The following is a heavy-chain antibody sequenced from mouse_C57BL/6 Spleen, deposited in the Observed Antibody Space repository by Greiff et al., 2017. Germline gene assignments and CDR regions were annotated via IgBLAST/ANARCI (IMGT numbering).Heavy chain of an antibody. J-gene: IGHJ3*01. V-gene: IGHV1-7*01. Sequence: VQLQQSGAELVKPGASVKLSCKASGYTFTSYWMHWVKQRPGQGLEWIGYIHPSSGYTKYNQKFKHKATLTADTSSSTAYMQLSSLTYEDSAVYYCARSGDYYGSFAYWGQGTMVTVSA. CDR3: ARSGDYYGSFAY. CDR1: GYTFTSYW. CDR2: IHPSSGYT. D-gene: IGHD1-1*01.